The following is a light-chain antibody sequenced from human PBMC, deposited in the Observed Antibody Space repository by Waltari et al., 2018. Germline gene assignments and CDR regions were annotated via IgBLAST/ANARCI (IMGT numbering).Light chain of an antibody. Sequence: QSALTQPPSASGSPGQSVTISCTGTSSDVGAYNYVAWYQQHPAKGPKLMIYEVTKRPPGVPDRFSGSKSGNTASLTVSGLQAEDEADYYCTSYAGSKNVFGTGTKVTVL. CDR3: TSYAGSKNV. V-gene: IGLV2-8*01. CDR2: EVT. CDR1: SSDVGAYNY. J-gene: IGLJ1*01.